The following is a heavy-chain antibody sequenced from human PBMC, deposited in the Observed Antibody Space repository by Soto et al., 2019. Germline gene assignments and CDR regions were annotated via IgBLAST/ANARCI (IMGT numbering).Heavy chain of an antibody. J-gene: IGHJ2*01. CDR1: GGSVSSYY. CDR3: ARDGRFDL. V-gene: IGHV4-59*02. CDR2: IYYTGST. Sequence: QVQLQESGPGLVKPSETLSLTCTVSGGSVSSYYWNWIRQSPGKGLEWIGYIYYTGSTNYNPSLKSRVTISMDTSKNQISLKLTSVTAADTAVYYCARDGRFDLCGRGTLVTVSS.